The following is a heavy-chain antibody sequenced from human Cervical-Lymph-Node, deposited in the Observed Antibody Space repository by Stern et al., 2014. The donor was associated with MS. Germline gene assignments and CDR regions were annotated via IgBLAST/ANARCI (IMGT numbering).Heavy chain of an antibody. CDR1: GFTFSSYG. J-gene: IGHJ4*02. CDR3: ARDYENTSMLFDH. CDR2: ISYDGSRI. Sequence: VHLVESGGAVVQPGRSLRLSCAASGFTFSSYGMHWVRQAPGKGLEWVTVISYDGSRIYYAASVKGRFTISRDNSKNTLHLQMNSVTPDDTAIYYCARDYENTSMLFDHWGQGTLVTVSS. V-gene: IGHV3-30*03. D-gene: IGHD2-8*01.